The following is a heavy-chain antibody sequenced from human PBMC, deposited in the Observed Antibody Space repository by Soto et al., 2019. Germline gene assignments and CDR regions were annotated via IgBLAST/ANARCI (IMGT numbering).Heavy chain of an antibody. J-gene: IGHJ4*02. CDR1: GFTFISYA. V-gene: IGHV3-23*01. CDR2: ISGSGGST. Sequence: GGSMRLSCAASGFTFISYAMSCVRQAPGKGLEWVSAISGSGGSTYYADSVKGRFTISRDNSKNTLYLQMNSLRAEDTAVYYCAKGRGYCSSTSCYVGSDYWGQGTLITV. CDR3: AKGRGYCSSTSCYVGSDY. D-gene: IGHD2-2*01.